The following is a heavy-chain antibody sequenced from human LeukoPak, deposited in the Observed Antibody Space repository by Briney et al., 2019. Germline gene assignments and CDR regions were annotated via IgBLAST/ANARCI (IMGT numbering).Heavy chain of an antibody. Sequence: ASVKVSCNASGYTFTSYGSSWVRQAPGQGLEWMGWISAYNGNTNNPQKLQGRVTMTTDTSTSTAYRELRRLRSDDPAVYYCARTHTVSFDYWGQGTLVTVSS. CDR1: GYTFTSYG. CDR2: ISAYNGNT. D-gene: IGHD4-11*01. CDR3: ARTHTVSFDY. J-gene: IGHJ4*02. V-gene: IGHV1-18*01.